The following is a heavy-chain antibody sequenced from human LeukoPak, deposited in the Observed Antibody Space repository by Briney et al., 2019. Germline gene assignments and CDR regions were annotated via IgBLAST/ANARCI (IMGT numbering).Heavy chain of an antibody. D-gene: IGHD5-18*01. Sequence: PGGSLRLSCAASGFTFSSYEMNWVRQAPGKGLEWVSYISSSGSTIYYADSVKGRFTISRDNAENSLYLQMNSLRAEDTAVYYCARDLSVDTAMVTLWYYYGMDVWGQGTTVTVSS. V-gene: IGHV3-48*03. CDR3: ARDLSVDTAMVTLWYYYGMDV. J-gene: IGHJ6*02. CDR1: GFTFSSYE. CDR2: ISSSGSTI.